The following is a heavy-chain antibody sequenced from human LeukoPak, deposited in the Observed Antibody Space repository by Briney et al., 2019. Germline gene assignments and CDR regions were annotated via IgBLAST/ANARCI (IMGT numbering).Heavy chain of an antibody. D-gene: IGHD2-15*01. J-gene: IGHJ4*02. CDR2: IYITGST. CDR1: GGSISSYYWSSISTYY. V-gene: IGHV4-61*01. Sequence: SETLSLTCTVSGGSISSYYWSSISTYYWSWTRQTPGKGLEWIGNIYITGSTNYNPSLKSRVTISVDTSKNQVSLKLSSVTAADTAVYYCARAGHCSGGSCYYFDYWGQGTLVTVSS. CDR3: ARAGHCSGGSCYYFDY.